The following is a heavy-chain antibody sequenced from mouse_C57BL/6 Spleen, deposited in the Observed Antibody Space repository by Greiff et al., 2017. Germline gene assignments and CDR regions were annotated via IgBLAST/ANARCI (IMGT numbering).Heavy chain of an antibody. CDR3: ARLYYGNYGSFDY. V-gene: IGHV1-22*01. CDR2: INPNNGGT. D-gene: IGHD2-1*01. Sequence: VQLQQSGPELVKPGASVKMSCKASGYTFTDYNMHWVKQSHGKSLEWIGYINPNNGGTSYNQKFKGKATLTVNKSSSTAYMGLRSLTSEDSAVYYCARLYYGNYGSFDYWGQGTTLTVSS. CDR1: GYTFTDYN. J-gene: IGHJ2*01.